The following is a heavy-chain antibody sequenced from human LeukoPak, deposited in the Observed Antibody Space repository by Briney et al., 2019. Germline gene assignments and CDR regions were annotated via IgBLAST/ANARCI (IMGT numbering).Heavy chain of an antibody. CDR3: ATFDSSGYYFDY. CDR2: IHHSGST. J-gene: IGHJ4*02. Sequence: SETLSLTCAVYGGSFSGYYWSWIRQPPGKGLECIGEIHHSGSTNYNPSLKSRVTLSVDTSKNQFSLKLSSVTAADTAVYYCATFDSSGYYFDYWGQGTLVTVSS. D-gene: IGHD3-22*01. V-gene: IGHV4-34*01. CDR1: GGSFSGYY.